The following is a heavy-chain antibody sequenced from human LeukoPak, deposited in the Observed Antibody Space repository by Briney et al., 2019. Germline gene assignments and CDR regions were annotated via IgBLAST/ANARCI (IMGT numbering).Heavy chain of an antibody. Sequence: PSETLSLTCAVYGGSFSGYYWSWIRQPPGKGLEWIGEINHSGSTNYNPSLKSRVTISVDTSKNQFSLKLSSVTAADTAVYYCAREGGYYYGSGSYTFDYWGQGTLVTVSS. J-gene: IGHJ4*02. D-gene: IGHD3-10*01. CDR3: AREGGYYYGSGSYTFDY. CDR1: GGSFSGYY. CDR2: INHSGST. V-gene: IGHV4-34*01.